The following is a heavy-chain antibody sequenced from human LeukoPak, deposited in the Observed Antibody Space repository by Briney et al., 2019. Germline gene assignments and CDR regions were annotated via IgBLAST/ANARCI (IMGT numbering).Heavy chain of an antibody. CDR2: ISYDGSNK. V-gene: IGHV3-30*18. CDR1: GFTFSSYG. CDR3: AKDLVLRYFDWAFDY. Sequence: GGSLRLSCAASGFTFSSYGMHWVRQAPGKGLEWVAVISYDGSNKYYADSVKARFTISRDNSKNTLYLQMNSLRAEDTAVYYCAKDLVLRYFDWAFDYWGQGTLVTVSS. J-gene: IGHJ4*02. D-gene: IGHD3-9*01.